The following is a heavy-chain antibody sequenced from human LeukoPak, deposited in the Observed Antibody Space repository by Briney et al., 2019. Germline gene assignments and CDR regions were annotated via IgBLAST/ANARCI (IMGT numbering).Heavy chain of an antibody. CDR3: ARGKLVDY. J-gene: IGHJ4*02. D-gene: IGHD1-26*01. Sequence: GGSLRLSCAASGFTFSSYGMHWVRQAPGKGLEWVAFIRYDGSDKYYADSVKGRFTISRDNAKNTLYLQMNSLRAEDTAVYYCARGKLVDYWGQGTLVTVSS. V-gene: IGHV3-30*02. CDR1: GFTFSSYG. CDR2: IRYDGSDK.